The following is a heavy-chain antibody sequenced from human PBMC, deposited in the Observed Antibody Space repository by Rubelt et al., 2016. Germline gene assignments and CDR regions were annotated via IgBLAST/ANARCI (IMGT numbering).Heavy chain of an antibody. CDR1: GFIFSSYA. CDR2: ISGGSERT. Sequence: QVQLVESGGGVVQPGRSLRLSCAASGFIFSSYAMHWVRQAPGKGLEWVSGISGGSERTYYADSVKGRVTISRDNSKNTLYLQRNSLRAEGTAVYYCARDGRRGYDLDVWGQGTTVTVSS. V-gene: IGHV3-NL1*01. J-gene: IGHJ6*02. CDR3: ARDGRRGYDLDV.